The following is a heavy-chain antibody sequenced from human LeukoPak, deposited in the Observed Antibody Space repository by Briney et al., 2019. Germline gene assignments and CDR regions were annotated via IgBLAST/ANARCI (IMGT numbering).Heavy chain of an antibody. D-gene: IGHD5-24*01. CDR2: IYYSGST. CDR1: GGSISSYY. V-gene: IGHV4-59*01. Sequence: SETLSLTCTVSGGSISSYYWSWIRQPPGKGLEWIAYIYYSGSTNYNPSLKSRVTISVDTSKNQFSLKLSSVTAADTAVYYCARGGDGYKYFDYWGQGTLVTVSS. CDR3: ARGGDGYKYFDY. J-gene: IGHJ4*02.